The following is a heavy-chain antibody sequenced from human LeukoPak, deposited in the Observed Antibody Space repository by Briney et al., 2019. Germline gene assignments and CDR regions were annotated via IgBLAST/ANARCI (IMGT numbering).Heavy chain of an antibody. V-gene: IGHV4-4*09. CDR1: GGSMSTYY. D-gene: IGHD3-22*01. CDR3: SKLTGYDSSGYYYGGFDG. Sequence: PSETLSLTCSVSGGSMSTYYWSWIRQPPGKGLEYIGHIHSSGRTNYNPSLKSRVTISVDASKNQFSLKLTSVTAADTALYYCSKLTGYDSSGYYYGGFDGWGQGTLVTVSS. J-gene: IGHJ4*02. CDR2: IHSSGRT.